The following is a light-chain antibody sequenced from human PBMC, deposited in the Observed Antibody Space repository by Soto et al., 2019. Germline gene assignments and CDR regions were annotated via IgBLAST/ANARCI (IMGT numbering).Light chain of an antibody. CDR2: AAS. V-gene: IGKV1-39*01. CDR3: QQSYTAPGT. CDR1: QSVSQY. Sequence: DIQMTQSPSSLSASVGDTITITCRASQSVSQYLSWYQQRPGKAPTLLIYAASNLHSGVPSRFSGSGAGTGFTLTITSLQPEDFATYYCQQSYTAPGTFGQGTKLE. J-gene: IGKJ1*01.